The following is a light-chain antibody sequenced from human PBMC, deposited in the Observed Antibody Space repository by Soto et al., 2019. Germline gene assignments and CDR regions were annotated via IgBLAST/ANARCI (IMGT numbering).Light chain of an antibody. Sequence: EIVLTQSPGTLSLSPEESATLSCRASQSVSSANFAWYQQKPGHAPRLLIYGASRRATGIPARFGGSRSGTVFTLTINILAPDDFAVYYCHQYGNSPQTFGQGTKVDIK. CDR1: QSVSSAN. J-gene: IGKJ1*01. CDR2: GAS. V-gene: IGKV3-20*01. CDR3: HQYGNSPQT.